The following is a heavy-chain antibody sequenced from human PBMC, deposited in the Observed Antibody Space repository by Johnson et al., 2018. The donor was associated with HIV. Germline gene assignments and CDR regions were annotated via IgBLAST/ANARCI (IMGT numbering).Heavy chain of an antibody. D-gene: IGHD1-26*01. V-gene: IGHV3-30-3*01. CDR1: GFTFSSFA. Sequence: VQLVESGGGVVQPGRSLRLSCAASGFTFSSFAIHWVRQAPGKGLEWVAVISYDGSDKYYADSVKGRFTVSRDSSKNTLFLQMNGLRAEDTAVYHCARDRIVGADYDAFDIWGQGTMVTVSS. CDR2: ISYDGSDK. J-gene: IGHJ3*02. CDR3: ARDRIVGADYDAFDI.